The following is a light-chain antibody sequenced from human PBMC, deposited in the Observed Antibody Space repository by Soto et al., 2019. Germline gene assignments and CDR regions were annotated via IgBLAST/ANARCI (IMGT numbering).Light chain of an antibody. V-gene: IGLV7-46*01. CDR2: DTT. Sequence: QAVVTQEPSLTVSPGGTVTLTCGSSTGAVTSGHFPYWFQQKPGQAPRTLIYDTTNKHSWTPARFSGSLLGGKAAPTLSGAQPEDEAEYYCLLSYSGPAVFGGGTQLTVL. CDR1: TGAVTSGHF. J-gene: IGLJ7*01. CDR3: LLSYSGPAV.